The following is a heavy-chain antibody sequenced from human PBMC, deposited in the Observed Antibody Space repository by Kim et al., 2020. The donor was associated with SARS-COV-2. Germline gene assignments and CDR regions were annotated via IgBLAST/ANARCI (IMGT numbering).Heavy chain of an antibody. CDR3: SRNGGSYTFDF. V-gene: IGHV4-59*11. D-gene: IGHD2-8*01. CDR2: FYHSGSA. Sequence: SETLSLTCTVSGTPISSHYWSWFRQPPGKGLEWIGHFYHSGSADYNSPLKSRVIMSADTSKSQLSLELSSATAADTAVYYCSRNGGSYTFDFWGQGILVIVSS. J-gene: IGHJ4*02. CDR1: GTPISSHY.